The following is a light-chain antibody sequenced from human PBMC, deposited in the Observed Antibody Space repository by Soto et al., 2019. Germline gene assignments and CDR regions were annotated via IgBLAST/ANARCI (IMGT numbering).Light chain of an antibody. J-gene: IGKJ2*01. CDR2: GAS. CDR3: QQYGSSPRT. V-gene: IGKV3-20*01. CDR1: QSVTSSN. Sequence: EIVLTQSPGTLSLSPGERATLSCRASQSVTSSNLAWYQQKSGQAPRLLISGASSRATGIPDRFSGSGSGTDFTLTISGLEPGDFAVYYCQQYGSSPRTFGQGTKLEIK.